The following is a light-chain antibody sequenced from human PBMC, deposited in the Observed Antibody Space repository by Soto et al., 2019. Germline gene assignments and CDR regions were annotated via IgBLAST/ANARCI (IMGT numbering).Light chain of an antibody. Sequence: EIVLTQSPGTLSLSPGERATLSCRASQSVRSNHLAWYQQKPGQAPRLLIYGASIRVTGIPDRFRGSGSGTDFTLTISRPEPEDLAVYHCQQYGSTPLTFGPGTKVDIQ. CDR3: QQYGSTPLT. J-gene: IGKJ3*01. CDR1: QSVRSNH. CDR2: GAS. V-gene: IGKV3-20*01.